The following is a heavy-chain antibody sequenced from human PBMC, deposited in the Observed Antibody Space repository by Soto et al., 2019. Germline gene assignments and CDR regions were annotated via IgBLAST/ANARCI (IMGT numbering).Heavy chain of an antibody. J-gene: IGHJ4*02. CDR1: GGSISSGDYY. D-gene: IGHD1-26*01. CDR3: DRYVNSGSYYLGYFDY. CDR2: IYYSGST. V-gene: IGHV4-30-4*01. Sequence: QVQLQESGPGLVKPSQTLSLTCTVSGGSISSGDYYWSWIRQPPGKGLEWIGYIYYSGSTYYNPSLKSRVTISVDSSKNQFSLKLSSVTAADTAVYYCDRYVNSGSYYLGYFDYWGQGTLVTVSS.